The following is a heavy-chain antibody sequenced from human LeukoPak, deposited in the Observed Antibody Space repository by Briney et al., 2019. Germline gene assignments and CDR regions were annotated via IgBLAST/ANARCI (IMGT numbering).Heavy chain of an antibody. Sequence: GRSLRLSCAASGFTFSSYAMHWVRQAPGKGLEWVAVISYDGSNKYYADSVKGRFTISRDNSKNTLYLQMNSLRAEDTAVYYCAKVEDYYGSGSYDDAFDIWGQGTTVTVSS. V-gene: IGHV3-30*04. CDR2: ISYDGSNK. D-gene: IGHD3-10*01. CDR1: GFTFSSYA. CDR3: AKVEDYYGSGSYDDAFDI. J-gene: IGHJ3*02.